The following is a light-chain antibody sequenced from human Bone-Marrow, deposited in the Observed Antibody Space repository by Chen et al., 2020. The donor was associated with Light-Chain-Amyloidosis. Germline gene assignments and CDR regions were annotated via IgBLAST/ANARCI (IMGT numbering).Light chain of an antibody. CDR1: SSDVGGDNH. V-gene: IGLV2-14*01. CDR3: SSYTITNTLV. CDR2: EVT. J-gene: IGLJ1*01. Sequence: QSARTQPAAGSGSPGQSITISCTGTSSDVGGDNHVSWYQQHPDKAPKLMIYEVTNRPSWVPDRFSGSKSDNTASLTISGLQTEDEADYFCSSYTITNTLVFGSGTRVTVL.